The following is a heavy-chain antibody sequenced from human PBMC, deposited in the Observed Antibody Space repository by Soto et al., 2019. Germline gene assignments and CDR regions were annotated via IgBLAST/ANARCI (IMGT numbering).Heavy chain of an antibody. V-gene: IGHV3-48*02. CDR1: GCIVGTYS. J-gene: IGHJ3*01. Sequence: PWGSLRLSCEASGCIVGTYSMNWVRQAALKGLEWIEYISYDSDTRQYSDSVKGRFTIYRDNAKNSLYLQMKRLRDEDTAVYYCARLSSAYVWGHGTTVTV. CDR2: ISYDSDTR. CDR3: ARLSSAYV.